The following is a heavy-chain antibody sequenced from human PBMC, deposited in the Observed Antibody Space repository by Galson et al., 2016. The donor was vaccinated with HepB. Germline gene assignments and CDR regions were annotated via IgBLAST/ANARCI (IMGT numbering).Heavy chain of an antibody. CDR1: GFTFSTGW. D-gene: IGHD3-16*01. V-gene: IGHV3-30*07. J-gene: IGHJ6*03. Sequence: SLRLSCAGSGFTFSTGWMYWVRQAPGKGPQWGTVISHDGNIKTYADSVQGRFTISRDNSRNTVFLQMNSLTAEDTAIYYCAKAKTRGGIGNYNYMDVWGKGTTVTVSS. CDR3: AKAKTRGGIGNYNYMDV. CDR2: ISHDGNIK.